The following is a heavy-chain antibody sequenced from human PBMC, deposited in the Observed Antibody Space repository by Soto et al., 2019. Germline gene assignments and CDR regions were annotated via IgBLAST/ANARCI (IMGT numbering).Heavy chain of an antibody. Sequence: QVQLQQWGAGLLKPSETLSLTCAVYGGSFSGYYWSWIRQPPGKGLEWIGEINHSGSTNYNPSLKSRVTISVDTSKNQFSRKLSSVTAADTAVYYCARGRGGGRCSSTSCYLSRYYYYYMYVWGKGTTVIVYS. CDR1: GGSFSGYY. CDR2: INHSGST. D-gene: IGHD2-2*01. CDR3: ARGRGGGRCSSTSCYLSRYYYYYMYV. V-gene: IGHV4-34*01. J-gene: IGHJ6*03.